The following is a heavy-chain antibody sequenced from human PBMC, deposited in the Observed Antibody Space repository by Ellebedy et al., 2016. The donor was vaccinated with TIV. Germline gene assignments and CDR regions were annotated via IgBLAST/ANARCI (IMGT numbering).Heavy chain of an antibody. CDR1: GDSVSSDSAA. Sequence: SQTLSLTCVISGDSVSSDSAAWNWVRQSPSRGLEWLGRTCYRSTWFNYYAVSVRDRIDINTDTSKNQFSLKLSSVTAADTAVYYCARLSVAGTFYSYYGMDVWGQGTTVTVFS. CDR2: TCYRSTWFN. CDR3: ARLSVAGTFYSYYGMDV. D-gene: IGHD6-19*01. J-gene: IGHJ6*02. V-gene: IGHV6-1*01.